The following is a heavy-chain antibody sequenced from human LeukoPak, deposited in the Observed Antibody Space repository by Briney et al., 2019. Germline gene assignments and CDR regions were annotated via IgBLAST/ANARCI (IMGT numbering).Heavy chain of an antibody. CDR3: TTWTRDYDFWSGYYRNFDY. CDR2: IKNKKDGGTT. J-gene: IGHJ4*02. Sequence: GGSLRLSCAASGFTFSNAWMTWVRQAPGKGLEWVGRIKNKKDGGTTDYAAPVKGRFTISRDDSKNTLYLQMNSLKTEDTAVYYCTTWTRDYDFWSGYYRNFDYWGQGTLVTVSS. CDR1: GFTFSNAW. D-gene: IGHD3-3*01. V-gene: IGHV3-15*01.